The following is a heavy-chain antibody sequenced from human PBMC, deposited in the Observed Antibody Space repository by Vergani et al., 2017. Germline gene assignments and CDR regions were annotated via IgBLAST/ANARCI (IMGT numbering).Heavy chain of an antibody. V-gene: IGHV3-7*01. J-gene: IGHJ5*02. CDR1: GFNFRSYH. CDR2: IKQDGSEK. Sequence: EVQLLESGGGLVQPGGSLRLSCAASGFNFRSYHMSWVRQAPGKGLEWVANIKQDGSEKDYVDSVKGRFTVSRDNAKNSLYLQMNSLRAEDTAVYYCARKTFYYDNIKGWFGPWGQGTLVTVSS. CDR3: ARKTFYYDNIKGWFGP. D-gene: IGHD3-16*01.